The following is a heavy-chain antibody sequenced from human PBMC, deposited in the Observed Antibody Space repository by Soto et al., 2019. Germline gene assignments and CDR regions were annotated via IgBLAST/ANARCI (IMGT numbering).Heavy chain of an antibody. D-gene: IGHD4-17*01. CDR1: GFTFSSYG. Sequence: QVQLVESGGGVVQPGRSLRLSCAASGFTFSSYGMHWVRQAPGKGLEWVAVISYDGSNKYYADSVKGRFTISRDNSKNTLYLQMNSLRAEDTAVYYCAKDGKPTVTTPRMDVWGQGTTVTVSS. V-gene: IGHV3-30*18. CDR3: AKDGKPTVTTPRMDV. CDR2: ISYDGSNK. J-gene: IGHJ6*02.